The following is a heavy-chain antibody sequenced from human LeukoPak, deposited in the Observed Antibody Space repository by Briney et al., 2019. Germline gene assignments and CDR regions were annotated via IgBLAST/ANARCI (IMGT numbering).Heavy chain of an antibody. D-gene: IGHD3-10*02. CDR1: GFPFSTFH. Sequence: GGSLRLSCATSGFPFSTFHMHWVRQAPGGVPEWVAFIQNDGGNEYYGDSVKGRFTFSRDNSKSTLCLQLNSLTTEDTAVYYCARSYVLNFFNPLGQGTLVTVSS. CDR2: IQNDGGNE. V-gene: IGHV3-30*02. J-gene: IGHJ5*02. CDR3: ARSYVLNFFNP.